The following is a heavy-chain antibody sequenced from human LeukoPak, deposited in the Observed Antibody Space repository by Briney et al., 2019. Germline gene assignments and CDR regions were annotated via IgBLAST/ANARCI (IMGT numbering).Heavy chain of an antibody. CDR1: GFTFSTYA. CDR3: AKVRYFDWEHFDY. V-gene: IGHV3-23*01. Sequence: GGSLRLSCAASGFTFSTYAMSWVRQAPGKGLEWVSAISGSGGSTYYADSVKGRFTISRDNSKNTLYLQMNSLRAEDTAVYYCAKVRYFDWEHFDYWGQGTLVTVSS. J-gene: IGHJ4*02. D-gene: IGHD3-9*01. CDR2: ISGSGGST.